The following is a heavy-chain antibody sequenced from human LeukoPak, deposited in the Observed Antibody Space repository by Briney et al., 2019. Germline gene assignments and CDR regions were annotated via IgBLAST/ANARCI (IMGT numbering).Heavy chain of an antibody. V-gene: IGHV1-69*04. CDR1: GGTFSSYA. CDR3: ARDKGGSYYVGWSDP. D-gene: IGHD1-26*01. Sequence: VASVKVSCKASGGTFSSYAISWVRQAPGQGLEWMGRIIPILGIANYAQKFQGRVTITADKSTSTAYMELSSLRSEDTAVYYCARDKGGSYYVGWSDPWGQGTLVTVSS. CDR2: IIPILGIA. J-gene: IGHJ5*02.